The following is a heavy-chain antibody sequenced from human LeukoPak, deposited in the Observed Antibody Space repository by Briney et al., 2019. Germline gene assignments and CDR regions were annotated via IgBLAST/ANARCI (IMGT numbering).Heavy chain of an antibody. V-gene: IGHV3-7*03. Sequence: GGSLRLSCAASGFTFGSYWMSWVRQAPGQGLQWVANINPDGSEKYYVDSVKGRFTISRDNAKNSLYLQMNSLRAEDTAVYYCAKSGSYYSGWFDPWGQGTLVTVSS. CDR2: INPDGSEK. J-gene: IGHJ5*02. CDR3: AKSGSYYSGWFDP. CDR1: GFTFGSYW. D-gene: IGHD1-26*01.